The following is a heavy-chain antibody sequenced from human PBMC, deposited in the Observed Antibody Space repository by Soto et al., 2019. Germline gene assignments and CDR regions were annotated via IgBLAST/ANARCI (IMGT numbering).Heavy chain of an antibody. V-gene: IGHV3-23*01. CDR1: GFTFGTYA. D-gene: IGHD6-6*01. CDR3: ARIWGSTSGYYYYGMDV. CDR2: ISDSDGRT. J-gene: IGHJ6*02. Sequence: EVQLLESGGGLVQPGGSLRLSCAASGFTFGTYAMAWIRQAPGKGLEWVSAISDSDGRTYHADSVKGRFTISRDNFKNTLYLQMNRLRADDTAVYYCARIWGSTSGYYYYGMDVWGQGTTVTVSS.